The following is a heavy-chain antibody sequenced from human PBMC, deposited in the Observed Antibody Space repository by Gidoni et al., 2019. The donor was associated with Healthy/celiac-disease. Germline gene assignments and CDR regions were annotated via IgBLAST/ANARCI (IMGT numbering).Heavy chain of an antibody. V-gene: IGHV3-30-3*01. CDR3: AREFQWLARGGAFDI. CDR1: GFTFSSYA. Sequence: QVQLVESGGGVVQPGRSLRLSCAASGFTFSSYARHWVRQAPGKGLEWVAVISYDGSNKYYADSVKGRFTISRDNSKNTLYLQMNSLRAEDTAVYYCAREFQWLARGGAFDIWGQGTMVTVSS. J-gene: IGHJ3*02. CDR2: ISYDGSNK. D-gene: IGHD6-19*01.